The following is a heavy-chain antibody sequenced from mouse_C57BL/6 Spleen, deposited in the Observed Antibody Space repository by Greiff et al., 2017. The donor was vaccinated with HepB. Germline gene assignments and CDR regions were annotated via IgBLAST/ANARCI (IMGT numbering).Heavy chain of an antibody. CDR2: IYPGDGDT. J-gene: IGHJ2*01. D-gene: IGHD2-3*01. CDR1: GYAFSSYW. Sequence: VQLQQSGAELVKPGASVKISCKASGYAFSSYWMNWVKQRPGKGLEWIGQIYPGDGDTNYNGKFKGKATLTADKSSSTAYMQLSSLTSEDSAVYFCARIGWLLPYFDYWGQGTTLTVSS. V-gene: IGHV1-80*01. CDR3: ARIGWLLPYFDY.